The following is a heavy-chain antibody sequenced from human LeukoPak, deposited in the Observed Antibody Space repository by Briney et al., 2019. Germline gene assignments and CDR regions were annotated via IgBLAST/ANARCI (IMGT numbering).Heavy chain of an antibody. Sequence: PGGSLRLSCAASGFTFSSYAMSWVRQAPGKGLEWASAISGSGGSTYYADSVKGRFTISRDNSKNTLYLQMNSLRAEDTAVYYCAKDSFSSPSCRGYFDYWGQGTLVTVSS. J-gene: IGHJ4*02. CDR3: AKDSFSSPSCRGYFDY. D-gene: IGHD2-2*01. CDR2: ISGSGGST. CDR1: GFTFSSYA. V-gene: IGHV3-23*01.